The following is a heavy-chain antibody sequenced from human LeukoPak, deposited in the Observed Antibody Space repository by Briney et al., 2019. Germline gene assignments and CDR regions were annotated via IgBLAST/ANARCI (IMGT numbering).Heavy chain of an antibody. CDR1: GFGFESP. Sequence: GESLRLSCAASGFGFESPMNCFRQAPGKGREWISHIRSAGEIIKYAASVKGRFTISRDNAKKSLYLQMNSLRAEATAVYYCARDTDFAFDIWGQGTMVTVSS. CDR2: IRSAGEII. D-gene: IGHD3/OR15-3a*01. CDR3: ARDTDFAFDI. J-gene: IGHJ3*02. V-gene: IGHV3-48*01.